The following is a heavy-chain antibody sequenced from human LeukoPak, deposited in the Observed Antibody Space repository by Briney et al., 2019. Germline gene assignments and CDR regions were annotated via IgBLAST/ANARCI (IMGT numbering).Heavy chain of an antibody. CDR3: ARPPQGSSGSLGFDY. CDR2: IYPADSDT. Sequence: GASLKISCKGSGYTFTNYWIGWVRQMPGKGLEWMGIIYPADSDTRYSPSFQGQVTISADKSISTAYLQWSSLKASDTAMYYCARPPQGSSGSLGFDYWGRGTLVTVSS. D-gene: IGHD6-19*01. CDR1: GYTFTNYW. J-gene: IGHJ4*02. V-gene: IGHV5-51*01.